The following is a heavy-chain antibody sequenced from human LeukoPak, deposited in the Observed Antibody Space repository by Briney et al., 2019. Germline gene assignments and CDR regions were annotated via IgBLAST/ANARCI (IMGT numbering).Heavy chain of an antibody. CDR3: AREGDYYDSSGYYSPPGY. Sequence: SETLSLTCAVYGGSFSGYYWSWIRQPPGKGLEWIGEINHSGSTNYNPSLKSRVTISVDTSKNQFSLKLSSVTAADTAVYYCAREGDYYDSSGYYSPPGYWGQGTLVTVSS. CDR2: INHSGST. CDR1: GGSFSGYY. V-gene: IGHV4-34*01. D-gene: IGHD3-22*01. J-gene: IGHJ4*02.